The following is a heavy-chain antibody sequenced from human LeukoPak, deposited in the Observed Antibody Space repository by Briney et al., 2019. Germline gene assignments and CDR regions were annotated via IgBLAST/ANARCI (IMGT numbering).Heavy chain of an antibody. Sequence: RAGGSLTLSCAASGFTFSSYAVSWVRQAPGKGLEWVSAISGSGGGTYYADSVRGRFTISRDNSKNTLYLQMNSLSTEDTAVYYCAKTTTGYSSGRYPGWPVDYWGQGTLVTVSS. CDR1: GFTFSSYA. V-gene: IGHV3-23*01. J-gene: IGHJ4*02. CDR3: AKTTTGYSSGRYPGWPVDY. D-gene: IGHD6-19*01. CDR2: ISGSGGGT.